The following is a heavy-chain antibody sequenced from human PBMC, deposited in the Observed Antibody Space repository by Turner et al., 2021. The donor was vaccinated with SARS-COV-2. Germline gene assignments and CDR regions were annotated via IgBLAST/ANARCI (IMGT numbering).Heavy chain of an antibody. J-gene: IGHJ4*02. CDR2: ISWSGDSL. V-gene: IGHV3-9*01. Sequence: EVQLVESGGGWVQPSESLRLSCAPSGFIFDDYAMHWVGQTPGKGLEWVSGISWSGDSLRYADSARGRFTVSRASAKNSLYLQLDSLRIEDTAFYYCAKDGDSGGNLAYFESWGQGTLVTVSS. CDR1: GFIFDDYA. CDR3: AKDGDSGGNLAYFES. D-gene: IGHD2-21*02.